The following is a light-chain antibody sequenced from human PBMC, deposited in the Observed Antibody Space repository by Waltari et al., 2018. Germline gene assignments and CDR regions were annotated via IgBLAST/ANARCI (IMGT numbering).Light chain of an antibody. J-gene: IGLJ2*01. Sequence: QSALTQPASVSGSPGQSITISCPGTSSDVGTYNFVSWYQQHPDKAPKLMIYEVIKRPSGVSNRFSGSKSGNTASLTISGLQDEDEADYYCCSYAGTDTVIIFGGGTKVTVL. CDR1: SSDVGTYNF. CDR3: CSYAGTDTVII. CDR2: EVI. V-gene: IGLV2-23*02.